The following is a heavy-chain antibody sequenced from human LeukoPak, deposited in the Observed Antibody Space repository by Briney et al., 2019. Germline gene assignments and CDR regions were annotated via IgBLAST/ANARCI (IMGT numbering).Heavy chain of an antibody. V-gene: IGHV1-8*01. CDR3: ARVYSSSGFDWFDP. Sequence: GASMKVSCKASGYTFTSYDINWVRQATGQGLEWMGWMNPNSGNTGYAQKFQGRVTITRNTSISTAYMELSSLRSEDTAVYYCARVYSSSGFDWFDPWGQGTLVTVSS. CDR1: GYTFTSYD. D-gene: IGHD6-6*01. CDR2: MNPNSGNT. J-gene: IGHJ5*02.